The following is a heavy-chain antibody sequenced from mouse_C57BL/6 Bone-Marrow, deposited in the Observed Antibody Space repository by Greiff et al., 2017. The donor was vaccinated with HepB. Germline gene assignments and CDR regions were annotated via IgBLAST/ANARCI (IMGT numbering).Heavy chain of an antibody. CDR2: ITHSGET. J-gene: IGHJ4*01. CDR1: GFPITSGYY. CDR3: AGDRGCVSREYYAMDY. V-gene: IGHV12-3*01. D-gene: IGHD1-1*01. Sequence: LQESGPGLVKPAQSMNLTCSMTGFPITSGYYWIWIRQSPGKPLEWMGYITHSGETFYNPSLQSRISITRETSKNLFFLQLISVTTDDTAVYYCAGDRGCVSREYYAMDYWGQGTSVTVSS.